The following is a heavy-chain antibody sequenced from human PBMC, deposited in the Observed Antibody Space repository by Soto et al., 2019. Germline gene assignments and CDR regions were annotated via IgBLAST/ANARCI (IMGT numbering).Heavy chain of an antibody. J-gene: IGHJ4*02. CDR2: ISGSGDNT. CDR3: AKCRSASVAPNNY. CDR1: GFTYNNYA. Sequence: EVQLLESGGGLAQPGGSLRLSCAASGFTYNNYAMSWVRQAPGKGLEWVSAISGSGDNTYYADSVKGRFTISRDNSKNTLYLQMNSLRAEDTAGYYCAKCRSASVAPNNYWGQGTLVTVSS. V-gene: IGHV3-23*01. D-gene: IGHD5-12*01.